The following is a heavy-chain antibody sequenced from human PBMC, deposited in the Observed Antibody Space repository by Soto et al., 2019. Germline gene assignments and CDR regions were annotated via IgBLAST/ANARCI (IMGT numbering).Heavy chain of an antibody. CDR1: GFTFSSYA. Sequence: EVQLLESGGGLVQPGGSLRLSCAASGFTFSSYAMSWVRQAPGKGLEWVSAISGSGGSTYYADSVKGRFTISRDNSKNTLYLEMNSVRAEDTAVYYCAKIYCSGGSCYSGGDSDYWGQGTLVTVSS. CDR3: AKIYCSGGSCYSGGDSDY. V-gene: IGHV3-23*01. D-gene: IGHD2-15*01. CDR2: ISGSGGST. J-gene: IGHJ4*02.